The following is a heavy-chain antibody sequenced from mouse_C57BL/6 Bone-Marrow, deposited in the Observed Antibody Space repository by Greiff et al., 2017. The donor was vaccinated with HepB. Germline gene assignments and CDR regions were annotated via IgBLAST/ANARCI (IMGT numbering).Heavy chain of an antibody. J-gene: IGHJ3*01. CDR3: ARSHYAWFAY. CDR1: GYAFSSSW. D-gene: IGHD1-2*01. CDR2: IYPGDGDT. V-gene: IGHV1-82*01. Sequence: QVQLQQSGPELVKPGASVKISCKASGYAFSSSWMNWVKQRPGKGLEWIGRIYPGDGDTNYNGKFKGKATLTADKSSSTAYMQLSSLTSADSAVYCCARSHYAWFAYWGQVTLVTVS.